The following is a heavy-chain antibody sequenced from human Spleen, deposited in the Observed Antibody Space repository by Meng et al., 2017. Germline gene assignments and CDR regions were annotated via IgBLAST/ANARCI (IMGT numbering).Heavy chain of an antibody. CDR3: ARIQYGSGSYYSDY. CDR2: INPTSGGT. J-gene: IGHJ4*02. CDR1: GGTFSTYA. Sequence: QVQLVQSGAEVKKPGSSVKVSCKASGGTFSTYAINWVRQAPGQGLEWMGWINPTSGGTNYAQKFQGRVTMTRDTSISTAYMELSGLRSDDTAVYYCARIQYGSGSYYSDYWGQGTLVTVSS. D-gene: IGHD3-10*01. V-gene: IGHV1-2*02.